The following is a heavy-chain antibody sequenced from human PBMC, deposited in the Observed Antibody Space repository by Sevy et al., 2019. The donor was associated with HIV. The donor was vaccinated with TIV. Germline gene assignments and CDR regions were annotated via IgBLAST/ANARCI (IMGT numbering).Heavy chain of an antibody. CDR1: GGSISSYY. Sequence: SETLSLTCTVSGGSISSYYWSWIRQPPGKGLEWIGYIYYSGSTNYNPSLKSRVTISVDTSKNQFSLKLSSVTAADTAVYYCARTGGDSYYYYYYMDVWGKGTTVTASS. D-gene: IGHD2-21*02. CDR2: IYYSGST. V-gene: IGHV4-59*01. J-gene: IGHJ6*03. CDR3: ARTGGDSYYYYYYMDV.